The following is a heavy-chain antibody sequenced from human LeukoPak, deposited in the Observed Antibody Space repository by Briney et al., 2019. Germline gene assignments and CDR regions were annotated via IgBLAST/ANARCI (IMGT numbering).Heavy chain of an antibody. CDR1: GGTFICYA. CDR2: IIPIFGTA. D-gene: IGHD6-19*01. CDR3: ATGDSSGGDFDY. J-gene: IGHJ4*02. Sequence: SVKVSCKASGGTFICYAISWVRQAPGQGLEWMGGIIPIFGTANYAQKFQGRVTITADESTSTAYMELSSLRSEDTAVYYCATGDSSGGDFDYWGQGTLVTVSS. V-gene: IGHV1-69*13.